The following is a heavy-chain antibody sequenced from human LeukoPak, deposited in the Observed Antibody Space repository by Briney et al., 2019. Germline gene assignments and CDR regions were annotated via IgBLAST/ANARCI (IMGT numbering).Heavy chain of an antibody. J-gene: IGHJ3*02. CDR3: ARASLNSRRWNPYPSYDT. Sequence: GASVKVSCKASVYTFTSYGISWVRQAPGQGLEWMGWISAYNGNTNYAQKLQGRVTMTTDTSTSTAYMELRSLRSDDTAVYYCARASLNSRRWNPYPSYDTWAQGTMVTVSP. V-gene: IGHV1-18*01. D-gene: IGHD6-13*01. CDR1: VYTFTSYG. CDR2: ISAYNGNT.